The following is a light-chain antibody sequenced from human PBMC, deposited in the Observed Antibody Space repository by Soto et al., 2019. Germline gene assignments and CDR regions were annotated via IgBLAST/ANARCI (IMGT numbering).Light chain of an antibody. CDR2: EVA. Sequence: QSALTQPASVSGSPGQSITISCTGTSSDVGGYNYVSWYQQHPGKAPKLMIYEVANRPSGVSNRFSGSKSGNTASLTISRLQAEDEADYYCTSYTSSITYVFGTGTKFTVL. CDR1: SSDVGGYNY. J-gene: IGLJ1*01. V-gene: IGLV2-14*01. CDR3: TSYTSSITYV.